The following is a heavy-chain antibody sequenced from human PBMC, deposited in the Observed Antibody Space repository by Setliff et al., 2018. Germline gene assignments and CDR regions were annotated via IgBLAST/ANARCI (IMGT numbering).Heavy chain of an antibody. CDR3: ARVSSSSWIRNYYYYYYGMDV. CDR2: ISGSGGST. CDR1: GFTFRSYA. Sequence: PGGSLRLSCAASGFTFRSYAMSWVRQAPGKGLEWVSAISGSGGSTYYADSVKGRFTISRDNSKNTLYLQMNSLRAEDTAVYYCARVSSSSWIRNYYYYYYGMDVWGQGTTVTVSS. D-gene: IGHD6-13*01. J-gene: IGHJ6*02. V-gene: IGHV3-23*01.